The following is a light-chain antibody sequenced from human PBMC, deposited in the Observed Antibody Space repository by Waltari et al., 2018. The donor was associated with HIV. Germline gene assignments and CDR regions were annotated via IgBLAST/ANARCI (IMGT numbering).Light chain of an antibody. Sequence: EIVLTQSPGTLSLSPGERATLSCRASQTVTNNYLAWYQQRPGQAPRLLLYGASSRATGIPDRFSGSGSGTDFTLTISRLEPEDFAVYDCQQYATSPPLTFGGGTKMEIK. CDR1: QTVTNNY. CDR2: GAS. CDR3: QQYATSPPLT. V-gene: IGKV3-20*01. J-gene: IGKJ4*01.